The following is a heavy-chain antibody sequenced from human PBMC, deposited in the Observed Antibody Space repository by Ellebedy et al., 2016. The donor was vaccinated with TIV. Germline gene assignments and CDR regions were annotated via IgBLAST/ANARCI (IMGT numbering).Heavy chain of an antibody. D-gene: IGHD3-22*01. V-gene: IGHV3-66*01. J-gene: IGHJ4*02. CDR3: AKGSSSGFNYDRVGFEY. CDR2: IFIDGTT. Sequence: GESLKISCAASELTVSSTYMSWVRQAPGKGLEWVSVIFIDGTTDYADSVRGRFTISRDNSKNTLYLQMSRLSAEDTAVYYCAKGSSSGFNYDRVGFEYWGQGTLVTVSS. CDR1: ELTVSSTY.